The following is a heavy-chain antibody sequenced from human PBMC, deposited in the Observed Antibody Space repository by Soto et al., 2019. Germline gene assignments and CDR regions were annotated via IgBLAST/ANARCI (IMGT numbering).Heavy chain of an antibody. Sequence: GGSLRLSCSASGFTLSNDLVHWVRQSPGKGLVWVSRISADGSDTAYADSVKGRFSISRDNARNTVYLQMSSLRVDDTAVYYCARESEDLTSNFDYWGQGTLVTVSS. V-gene: IGHV3-74*01. J-gene: IGHJ4*02. CDR3: ARESEDLTSNFDY. CDR2: ISADGSDT. CDR1: GFTLSNDL.